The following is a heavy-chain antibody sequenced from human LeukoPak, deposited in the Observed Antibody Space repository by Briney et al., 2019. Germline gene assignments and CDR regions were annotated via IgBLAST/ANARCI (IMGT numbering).Heavy chain of an antibody. CDR3: ARRAPLYTVVVPDY. Sequence: ASVNVSCKASGYTFTGYYMHWVRQAPGQGLEWKGWINPNSGGTNYAQKFQGRVTMTRDTSISTAYVELSRLRSDDTAVYYCARRAPLYTVVVPDYWGQGTLVTVSS. CDR1: GYTFTGYY. J-gene: IGHJ4*02. CDR2: INPNSGGT. D-gene: IGHD3-22*01. V-gene: IGHV1-2*02.